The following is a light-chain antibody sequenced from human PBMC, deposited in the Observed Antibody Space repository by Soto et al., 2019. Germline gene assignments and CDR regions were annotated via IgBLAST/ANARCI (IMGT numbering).Light chain of an antibody. CDR1: SSDVGSYDL. J-gene: IGLJ3*02. CDR3: CSYAGSNTGV. CDR2: EVS. Sequence: QSALTQPASVSGSPGQSITISCTGSSSDVGSYDLVSWYQQHPGKAPKVMIYEVSKRPSGVSNRLSGSKSGNTASLTISGLHAEDEADYYCCSYAGSNTGVFGGGTKLTVL. V-gene: IGLV2-23*02.